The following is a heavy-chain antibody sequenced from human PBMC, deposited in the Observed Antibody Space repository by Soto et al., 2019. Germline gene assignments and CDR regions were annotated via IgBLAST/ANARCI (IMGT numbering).Heavy chain of an antibody. CDR2: VSAYNGNT. D-gene: IGHD1-26*01. V-gene: IGHV1-18*01. CDR1: GYTFTSYG. Sequence: ASVKVSCKASGYTFTSYGISWVRQAPGQGLEWMGWVSAYNGNTNYAQKLQGRVTMTTDTSTSTAYMELRSLRSDDTAVYYCAGSSVEVDAFDIWGQGTMVTVSS. CDR3: AGSSVEVDAFDI. J-gene: IGHJ3*02.